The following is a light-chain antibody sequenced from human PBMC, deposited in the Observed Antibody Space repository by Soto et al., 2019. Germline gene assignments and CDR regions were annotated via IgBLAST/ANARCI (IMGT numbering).Light chain of an antibody. V-gene: IGKV4-1*01. J-gene: IGKJ5*01. Sequence: DIVMTQSPDSLAVSLGERATINCKSSQSVLYSSNNKNYLAWYQQKPGQPPKLLIYWASTRESGVPDRFSGSGSGTDFTLTISSLQAEDVAVYYCQHYYSTPITFGQGTRLEI. CDR1: QSVLYSSNNKNY. CDR2: WAS. CDR3: QHYYSTPIT.